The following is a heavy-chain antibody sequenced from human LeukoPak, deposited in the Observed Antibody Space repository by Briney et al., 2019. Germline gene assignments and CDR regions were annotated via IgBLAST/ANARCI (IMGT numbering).Heavy chain of an antibody. Sequence: PGGSLRLSCAASGFTFSSYSMNWVRQAPGKGLEWVSSISSSSSYIYYADSVKGRFTISRDNAKNTLYLQMSSLRAEDTAVYYCVKDLRYYDSSGYYDYWGQGTLVTVSS. CDR1: GFTFSSYS. CDR3: VKDLRYYDSSGYYDY. D-gene: IGHD3-22*01. V-gene: IGHV3-21*01. CDR2: ISSSSSYI. J-gene: IGHJ4*02.